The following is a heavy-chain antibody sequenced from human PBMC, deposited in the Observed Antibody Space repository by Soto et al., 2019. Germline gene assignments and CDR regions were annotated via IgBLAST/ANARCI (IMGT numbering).Heavy chain of an antibody. J-gene: IGHJ4*02. CDR3: ERGWTEVATDY. CDR1: GYSISSGYY. D-gene: IGHD3-3*01. V-gene: IGHV4-38-2*01. CDR2: IHHVGSP. Sequence: PSETLSLTCAVSGYSISSGYYWGWIRQSPGKGLEWIGSIHHVGSPLFNPSLEGRVAISIDTSKNQLSLTLSSVTAADTAVYYCERGWTEVATDYWGQGTLVTVSS.